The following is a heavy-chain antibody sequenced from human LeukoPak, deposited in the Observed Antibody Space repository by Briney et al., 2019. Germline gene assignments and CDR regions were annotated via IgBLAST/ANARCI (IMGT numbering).Heavy chain of an antibody. J-gene: IGHJ5*02. Sequence: GGSLRLSCAASGFTSSDYTMNWVRQAPGKGLEWVSGISVSDDSTYYADSVKGRFTMSRDNSNNMLYLQMNSLRAEDTAVYYCAKVRFCSSTNCPYDQWGQGTLVTVSS. CDR3: AKVRFCSSTNCPYDQ. CDR2: ISVSDDST. CDR1: GFTSSDYT. D-gene: IGHD2-2*01. V-gene: IGHV3-23*01.